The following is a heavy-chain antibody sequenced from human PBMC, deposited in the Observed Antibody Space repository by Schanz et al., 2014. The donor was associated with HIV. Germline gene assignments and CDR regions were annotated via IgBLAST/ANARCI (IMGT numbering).Heavy chain of an antibody. CDR1: GDTFSNYG. CDR3: ARMGVTIFGGGMDV. CDR2: IIPTFDTA. V-gene: IGHV1-69*01. Sequence: QVQLVQSGAEVRKPGSSVKVSCKASGDTFSNYGVSWVRQAPGQGLEWMGGIIPTFDTANYAQKFQGRITITADESTSTAYMDLSSLRSEDTAVYYCARMGVTIFGGGMDVWGQGTTVTVSS. D-gene: IGHD3-3*01. J-gene: IGHJ6*02.